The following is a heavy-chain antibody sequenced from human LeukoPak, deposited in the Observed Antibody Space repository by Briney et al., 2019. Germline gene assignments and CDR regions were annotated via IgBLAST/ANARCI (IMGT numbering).Heavy chain of an antibody. CDR2: MIYNGNT. CDR1: GGSINSYY. V-gene: IGHV4-59*01. J-gene: IGHJ6*02. Sequence: PSETLSLTCNAAGGSINSYYWSWIRQPPQKGLEWIGYMIYNGNTKYNPSPKSLVTISVDTSQNQISLMLASVTAADTGVYHCARLTREDGVDVWGQGTTVTVSS. CDR3: ARLTREDGVDV.